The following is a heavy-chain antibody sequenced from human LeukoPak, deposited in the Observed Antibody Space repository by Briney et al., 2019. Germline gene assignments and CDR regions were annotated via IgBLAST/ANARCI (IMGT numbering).Heavy chain of an antibody. D-gene: IGHD6-19*01. Sequence: SETLSLTCAVSGGSISSNSYYWGWIRQPPGKGLEWIGSIYYSGSTYYNPSLKSRVTISVDTSKNQFSLKLSSVTAADTAVYYCARGGLYSSGWYWFDPWGQGTLVTVSS. CDR2: IYYSGST. V-gene: IGHV4-39*07. CDR3: ARGGLYSSGWYWFDP. J-gene: IGHJ5*02. CDR1: GGSISSNSYY.